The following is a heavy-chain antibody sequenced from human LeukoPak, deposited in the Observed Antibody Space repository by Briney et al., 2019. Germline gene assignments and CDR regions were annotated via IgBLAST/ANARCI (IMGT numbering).Heavy chain of an antibody. CDR2: IYYSGST. Sequence: PSQTLSLTCTVSGGSISSGGYYWSWIRQHPGKGLEWIGYIYYSGSTYYNPSPKSRVTISVDTSENQFSLKLTSVTAADTAVCYCARSPEYYFDYWGQGTLVTVSS. CDR3: ARSPEYYFDY. V-gene: IGHV4-31*03. J-gene: IGHJ4*02. CDR1: GGSISSGGYY. D-gene: IGHD1-14*01.